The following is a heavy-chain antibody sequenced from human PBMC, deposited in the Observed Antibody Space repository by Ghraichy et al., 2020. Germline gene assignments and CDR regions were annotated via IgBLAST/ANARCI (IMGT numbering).Heavy chain of an antibody. J-gene: IGHJ4*02. CDR2: IKKDGSEK. CDR1: GFIFSGYW. Sequence: GGSLRLSCAASGFIFSGYWMSWLRQAPGKGLEWVANIKKDGSEKYYVDSVKGRFTISRDNAKNSLHLQMNSLRAEDTAVYYCARDLGGGWYFDYWGQGALVTVSS. D-gene: IGHD4-23*01. V-gene: IGHV3-7*01. CDR3: ARDLGGGWYFDY.